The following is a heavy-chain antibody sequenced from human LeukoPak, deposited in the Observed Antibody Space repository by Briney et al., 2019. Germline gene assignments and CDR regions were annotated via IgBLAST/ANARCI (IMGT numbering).Heavy chain of an antibody. CDR1: GGSISSYY. CDR2: IYYSGST. V-gene: IGHV4-59*01. J-gene: IGHJ4*02. CDR3: ARGGSYHSIDY. D-gene: IGHD1-26*01. Sequence: SETLSLTCTVSGGSISSYYWSWIRQPPGKGLEWIGYIYYSGSTNYNPSLKSRVTVSVDTSKNQFSLKLSSVTAADTAVYYCARGGSYHSIDYWGQGTLVTVSS.